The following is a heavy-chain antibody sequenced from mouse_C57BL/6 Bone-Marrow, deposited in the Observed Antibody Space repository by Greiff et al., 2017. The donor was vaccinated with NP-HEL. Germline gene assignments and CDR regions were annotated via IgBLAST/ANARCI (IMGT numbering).Heavy chain of an antibody. CDR1: GYSITSGYY. D-gene: IGHD2-4*01. Sequence: VQLQQSGPGLVKPSQSLSLTCSVTGYSITSGYYWNWIRQFPGNKLEWMGYISYDGSNNYNPSLKNRISITRDTSKNQFFLKLNSVTTEDTATYYCAKEGIYYDYAYYYAMDYWGQGTSVTVSS. V-gene: IGHV3-6*01. CDR3: AKEGIYYDYAYYYAMDY. CDR2: ISYDGSN. J-gene: IGHJ4*01.